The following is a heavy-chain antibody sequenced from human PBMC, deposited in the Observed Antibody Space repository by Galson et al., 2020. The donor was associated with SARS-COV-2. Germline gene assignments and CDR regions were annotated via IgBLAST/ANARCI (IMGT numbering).Heavy chain of an antibody. CDR2: FDPEDGET. V-gene: IGHV1-24*01. J-gene: IGHJ6*02. Sequence: ASVKVSCKVSGYTLTELSMHWVRQAPGKGLEWMGGFDPEDGETIYAQKFQGRVTMTEDTSTDTAYMELSSLRSEDTAVYYCATAPAVAGTHLAHYYYYGMDVWGQGTTVTVSS. D-gene: IGHD6-19*01. CDR1: GYTLTELS. CDR3: ATAPAVAGTHLAHYYYYGMDV.